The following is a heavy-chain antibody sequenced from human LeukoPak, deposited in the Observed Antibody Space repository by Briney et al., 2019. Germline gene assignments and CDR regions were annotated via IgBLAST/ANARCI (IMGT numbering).Heavy chain of an antibody. CDR3: AKGRPGGAVLAAYFDY. CDR2: ISGSGGST. Sequence: GGSLRLSCAASGFTFSSYAMSWVRQAPGKGLEWVSAISGSGGSTNYADSVKGRFTISRDNSRDTLYLQMNSLKVEDTAVYYCAKGRPGGAVLAAYFDYWGQGTLLTVSS. D-gene: IGHD2/OR15-2a*01. V-gene: IGHV3-23*01. J-gene: IGHJ4*02. CDR1: GFTFSSYA.